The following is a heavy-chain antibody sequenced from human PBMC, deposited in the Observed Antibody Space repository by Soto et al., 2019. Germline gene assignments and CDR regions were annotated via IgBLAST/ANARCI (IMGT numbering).Heavy chain of an antibody. D-gene: IGHD6-6*01. Sequence: ASVKVSCKASGYTFTSYYMHWVRQAPGRGLEWMGIINPSGGSTSYAQKFQGRVTMTRDTSTSTVYVELSSLRSEDTAVYYCARELLRRPHYNWFDPWGQGTLVTV. CDR1: GYTFTSYY. CDR2: INPSGGST. CDR3: ARELLRRPHYNWFDP. J-gene: IGHJ5*02. V-gene: IGHV1-46*01.